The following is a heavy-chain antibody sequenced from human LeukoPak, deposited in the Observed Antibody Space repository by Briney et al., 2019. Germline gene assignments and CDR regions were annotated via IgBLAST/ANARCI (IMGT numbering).Heavy chain of an antibody. D-gene: IGHD3-22*01. J-gene: IGHJ4*02. Sequence: SVKVSCKASGGTFSSYAISWVRLAPGQGLEWMGRIIPILGIANYAQKFQGRVTITADKSTSTAYMELSSLRSEDTAVYYCASKPYYYDSSGYYYLDWGQGTLVTVSS. V-gene: IGHV1-69*04. CDR1: GGTFSSYA. CDR2: IIPILGIA. CDR3: ASKPYYYDSSGYYYLD.